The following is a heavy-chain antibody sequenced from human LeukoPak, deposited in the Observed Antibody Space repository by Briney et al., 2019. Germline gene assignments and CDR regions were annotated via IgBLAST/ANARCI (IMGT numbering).Heavy chain of an antibody. CDR2: SRNKAQSYTT. CDR3: ARGFCASGSCYSGDY. D-gene: IGHD2-15*01. CDR1: GFTFSDYY. Sequence: GGSLRLSCAASGFTFSDYYIDWVRQAPGKGLEWVGRSRNKAQSYTTEYVASVKGRFTMSRDDSENTLYLQMNSLKTEDTAVYYCARGFCASGSCYSGDYWGQGTLVTVSP. V-gene: IGHV3-72*01. J-gene: IGHJ4*02.